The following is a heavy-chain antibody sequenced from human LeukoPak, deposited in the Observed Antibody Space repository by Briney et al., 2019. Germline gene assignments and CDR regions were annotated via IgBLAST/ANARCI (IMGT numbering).Heavy chain of an antibody. J-gene: IGHJ5*02. D-gene: IGHD3-22*01. V-gene: IGHV3-21*01. CDR1: ALTFSSYS. CDR2: ISSSSSYI. CDR3: ARAFSGYYDSSGYSS. Sequence: GGSLRLPCAASALTFSSYSMIWVRQAPGKGLEWVSSISSSSSYIYYADSVKGRFTISRDNAKNSLYLQMNSLRAEDTAVYYCARAFSGYYDSSGYSSWGQGTLVTVSS.